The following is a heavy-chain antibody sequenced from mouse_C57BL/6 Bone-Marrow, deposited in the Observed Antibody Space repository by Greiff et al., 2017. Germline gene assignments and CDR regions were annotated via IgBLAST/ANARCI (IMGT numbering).Heavy chain of an antibody. Sequence: QVQLKQPGAELVMPGASVKLSCKASGYTFTSCWMHWVKQRPGQGLEWIGEIDPSDSYTNYNQKFKGKSTLTVDKSSSTAYMQLSSLTSEDSAVYYCARSNWDPYYAMDYWGQGTSVTVSS. V-gene: IGHV1-69*01. J-gene: IGHJ4*01. CDR3: ARSNWDPYYAMDY. CDR1: GYTFTSCW. D-gene: IGHD4-1*01. CDR2: IDPSDSYT.